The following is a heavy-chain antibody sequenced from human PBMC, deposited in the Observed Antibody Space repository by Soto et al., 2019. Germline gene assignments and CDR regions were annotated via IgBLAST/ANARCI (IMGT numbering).Heavy chain of an antibody. V-gene: IGHV4-31*03. J-gene: IGHJ5*01. CDR3: ARMYSSGSGWFHP. CDR2: FYSSGSI. D-gene: IGHD6-19*01. Sequence: SETLSLTCFVSGYSITAGGYYWSWIRHHPGKGLEWIGSFYSSGSIIYNPSLRSRVSISGDTSSNQFSMSLTSMTAADTARYYCARMYSSGSGWFHPWGQGTPVTVSS. CDR1: GYSITAGGYY.